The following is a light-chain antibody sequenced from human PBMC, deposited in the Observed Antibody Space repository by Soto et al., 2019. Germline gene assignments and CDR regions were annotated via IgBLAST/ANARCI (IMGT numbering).Light chain of an antibody. Sequence: VLTQSPGTLSLSPGERATLSCRASQSVSSYLAWYQQKPGQAPRLLIYDASNRATGIPARFSGSGSGTDFTLTISRLEPEDFAVYYCQQHSHWPPWTFGQGTKVDIK. CDR3: QQHSHWPPWT. J-gene: IGKJ1*01. CDR2: DAS. V-gene: IGKV3-11*01. CDR1: QSVSSY.